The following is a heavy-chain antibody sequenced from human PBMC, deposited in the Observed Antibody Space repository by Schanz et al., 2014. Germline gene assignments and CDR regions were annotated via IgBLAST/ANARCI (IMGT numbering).Heavy chain of an antibody. Sequence: QVQLQESGPGLLKPSETLSLTCTVSGGSIRSYFWSWIRQPPGKGLEWIGEIYHSGNTNYNASLKSRVTKSVDKSKNQFSLKVRSVTAADTAVYYCARDRGHGDLPGDIWGQGTMVTVSS. J-gene: IGHJ3*02. CDR3: ARDRGHGDLPGDI. CDR1: GGSIRSYF. CDR2: IYHSGNT. V-gene: IGHV4-59*12. D-gene: IGHD4-17*01.